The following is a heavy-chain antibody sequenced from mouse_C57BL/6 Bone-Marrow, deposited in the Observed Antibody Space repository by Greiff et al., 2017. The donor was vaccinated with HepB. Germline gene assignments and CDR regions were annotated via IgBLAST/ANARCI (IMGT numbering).Heavy chain of an antibody. Sequence: QVQLQQPGAELVRPGSSVKLSCKASGYTFTSYWMQWVKQRPGQGLEWIGEIDPSDSYTNYNQKFKGKATLTVDTSSSTAYMQLSSLTSEDSAVYYCARGATECDWWGQGTTLTVSS. D-gene: IGHD3-1*01. CDR2: IDPSDSYT. CDR3: ARGATECDW. J-gene: IGHJ2*01. CDR1: GYTFTSYW. V-gene: IGHV1-50*01.